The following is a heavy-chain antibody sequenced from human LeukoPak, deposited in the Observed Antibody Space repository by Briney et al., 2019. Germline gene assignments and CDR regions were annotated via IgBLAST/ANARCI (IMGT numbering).Heavy chain of an antibody. CDR3: ARVKGSSWSPTHYFDY. CDR1: GFTFSSYA. D-gene: IGHD6-13*01. J-gene: IGHJ4*02. V-gene: IGHV3-30-3*01. Sequence: PGGSLRLSCAASGFTFSSYAMHWVRQAPGKGLEWVAVISYDGSNKYYADSVKGRFTISRDNSKNTLYLQMNSLRAEDTAVYYCARVKGSSWSPTHYFDYWGQGTLVTVSS. CDR2: ISYDGSNK.